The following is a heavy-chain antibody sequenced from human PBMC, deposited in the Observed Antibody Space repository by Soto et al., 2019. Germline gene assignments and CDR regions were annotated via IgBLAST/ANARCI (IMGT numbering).Heavy chain of an antibody. V-gene: IGHV3-11*01. CDR1: GFTFSDYY. D-gene: IGHD3-22*01. CDR3: AKDRLIVVVITPVGFDY. Sequence: GGSLRLSCAASGFTFSDYYMSWIRQAPGKGLEWVSYISSRSSTIFYADSVKGRFTISRDNVKNSLYLQMNSLRAEDTAVYYCAKDRLIVVVITPVGFDYWGQGTLVTVSS. J-gene: IGHJ4*02. CDR2: ISSRSSTI.